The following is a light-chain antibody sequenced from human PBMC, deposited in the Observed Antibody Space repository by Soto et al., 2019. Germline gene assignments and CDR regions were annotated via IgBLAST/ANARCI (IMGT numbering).Light chain of an antibody. CDR2: WAS. J-gene: IGKJ4*01. CDR1: QSVLYSSNNKNY. Sequence: DIVMTQSPDSLAVSLGERATINCKSSQSVLYSSNNKNYLAWYQQKPGQPPKLLIYWASTRESGVPDRFSGSGSGTDFTLTISSLQAEDVAVYYCQQYYSTPPLFGGRTKVEIK. V-gene: IGKV4-1*01. CDR3: QQYYSTPPL.